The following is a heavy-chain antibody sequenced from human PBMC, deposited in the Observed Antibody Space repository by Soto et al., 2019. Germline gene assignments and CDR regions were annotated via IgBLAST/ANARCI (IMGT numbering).Heavy chain of an antibody. Sequence: ASVKVSCKASGYTFTSYGISWVRQAPGQGLEWMGWISAYNGNTNYAQKLQGRVTMTTDTSTSTAYMELRSLRSDDTAVYYCARGARFLEWLSPPYYFDYWGQGTLVTISS. CDR1: GYTFTSYG. CDR2: ISAYNGNT. D-gene: IGHD3-3*01. J-gene: IGHJ4*02. CDR3: ARGARFLEWLSPPYYFDY. V-gene: IGHV1-18*01.